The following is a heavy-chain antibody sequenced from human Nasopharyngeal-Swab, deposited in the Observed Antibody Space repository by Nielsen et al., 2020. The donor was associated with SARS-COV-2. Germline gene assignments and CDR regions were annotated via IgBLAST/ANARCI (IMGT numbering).Heavy chain of an antibody. J-gene: IGHJ4*02. CDR3: ARVSPANYDILTGYYPSHFDY. D-gene: IGHD3-9*01. V-gene: IGHV3-64*04. CDR1: GFTFSSYA. Sequence: GESLKISCSASGFTFSSYAMHWVRQAPGKGLEYVSAISSNGGSTYYADSVKGRFTISRHNSKNTLYLQMNSLRAEDTAVYYCARVSPANYDILTGYYPSHFDYWGQGTLVTVSS. CDR2: ISSNGGST.